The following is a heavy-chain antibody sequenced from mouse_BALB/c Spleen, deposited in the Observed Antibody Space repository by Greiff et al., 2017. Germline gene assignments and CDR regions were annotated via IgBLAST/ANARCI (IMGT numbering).Heavy chain of an antibody. D-gene: IGHD1-1*01. Sequence: EVMLVESGPELVKPGASVKISCKASGYSFTGYFMNWVMQSHGKSLEWIGRINPYNGDTFYNQKFKGKATLTVDKSSSTAHMELRSLASEDSAVYYCARWGYYGPFDYWGQGTTLTVSS. J-gene: IGHJ2*01. CDR1: GYSFTGYF. CDR2: INPYNGDT. V-gene: IGHV1-20*02. CDR3: ARWGYYGPFDY.